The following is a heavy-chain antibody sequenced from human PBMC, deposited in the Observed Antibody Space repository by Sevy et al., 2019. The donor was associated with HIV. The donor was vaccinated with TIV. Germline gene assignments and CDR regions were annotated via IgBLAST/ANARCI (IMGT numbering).Heavy chain of an antibody. CDR1: GFTFSSYS. D-gene: IGHD5-18*01. J-gene: IGHJ6*02. V-gene: IGHV3-48*01. Sequence: GGSLRLSCAASGFTFSSYSMNWVRQAPGKGLEWVSYISSSSSTIYYADSVKGRFTISRDNAKNSLYLQMNVLRAEDTAVYYCARDGRGYSYGPSGAYYYYYGMDVWGQGTTVTVSS. CDR3: ARDGRGYSYGPSGAYYYYYGMDV. CDR2: ISSSSSTI.